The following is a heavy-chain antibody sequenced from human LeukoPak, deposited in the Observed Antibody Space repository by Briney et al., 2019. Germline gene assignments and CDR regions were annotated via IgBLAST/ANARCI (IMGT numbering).Heavy chain of an antibody. CDR2: IIPIFNTA. D-gene: IGHD3-3*01. CDR3: ARDRVWTIFGVVTDYGMDV. V-gene: IGHV1-69*13. J-gene: IGHJ6*02. CDR1: GGTFSSYT. Sequence: SVKVSCKASGGTFSSYTISWVRQAPGQGLEWMGGIIPIFNTAHYAQTFQGRVTITADESTSTAYMELSSLRSEDTAVYYCARDRVWTIFGVVTDYGMDVWGQGTTVTVSS.